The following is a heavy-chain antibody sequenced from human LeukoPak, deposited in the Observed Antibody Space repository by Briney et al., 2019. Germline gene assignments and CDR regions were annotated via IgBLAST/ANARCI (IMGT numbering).Heavy chain of an antibody. CDR2: ISSSSSYI. J-gene: IGHJ4*02. CDR3: TLNSGSYYGFDY. Sequence: GGSLRPSCAASGFTFSSYSMNWVRQAPGKGLEWVSSISSSSSYIYYADSVKGRFTISRDNAKNSLYLQMNSLRAEGTAVYYCTLNSGSYYGFDYWGQGTLVTVSS. V-gene: IGHV3-21*01. D-gene: IGHD1-26*01. CDR1: GFTFSSYS.